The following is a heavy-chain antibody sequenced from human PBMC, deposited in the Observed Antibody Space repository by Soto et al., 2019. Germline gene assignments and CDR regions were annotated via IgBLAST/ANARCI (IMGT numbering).Heavy chain of an antibody. V-gene: IGHV4-61*01. CDR3: ARDENYYGSGDY. D-gene: IGHD3-10*01. CDR1: GGSVSSGSYY. J-gene: IGHJ4*02. Sequence: LPETLSLTCTVSGGSVSSGSYYWSWIRQPPGKGLEWIGYIYYSGSTNYNPSLKSRVTISVDTSKNQFSLKLSSVTAADTAVYYCARDENYYGSGDYWGQGTLVTVSS. CDR2: IYYSGST.